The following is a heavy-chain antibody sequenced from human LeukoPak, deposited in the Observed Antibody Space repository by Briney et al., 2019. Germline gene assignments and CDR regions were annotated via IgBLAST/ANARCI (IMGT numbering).Heavy chain of an antibody. Sequence: SETLSLTCAVSGGSISTYHWSWIRQPPGKGLEWIGYISYSGSTNYNPSLKSRVTISVDTSKSQFSLKLSSVAAADTAVYYCARHLDYYGSGSYEYWGQGTLVTVPS. J-gene: IGHJ4*02. CDR1: GGSISTYH. D-gene: IGHD3-10*01. CDR2: ISYSGST. CDR3: ARHLDYYGSGSYEY. V-gene: IGHV4-59*08.